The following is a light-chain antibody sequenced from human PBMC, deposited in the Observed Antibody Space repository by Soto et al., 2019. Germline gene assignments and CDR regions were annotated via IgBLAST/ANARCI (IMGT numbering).Light chain of an antibody. CDR1: LSINNY. CDR3: QQSYSTVLT. V-gene: IGKV1-39*01. J-gene: IGKJ4*01. CDR2: GAS. Sequence: DIQMTQSPSSLSAYAGDRVTITCRASLSINNYLNWYQQKPGKAPKLRIYGASSLQTGVPSRFSGSGSGTDFTLTISSLQPEDSATYYCQQSYSTVLTFGGGTKVEIK.